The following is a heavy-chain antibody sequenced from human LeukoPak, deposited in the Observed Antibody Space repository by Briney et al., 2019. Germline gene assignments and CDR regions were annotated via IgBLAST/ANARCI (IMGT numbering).Heavy chain of an antibody. CDR3: ARASSGYRDFDYHYGMDV. CDR1: GGTFSSYA. Sequence: ASVKVSCKASGGTFSSYAISWVRQATGQGLEWMGWMNPNSGNTGYAQKFKGRVPMTRNTSISTAYMELSSLRSEDTAVYYCARASSGYRDFDYHYGMDVWGQGTTVTVSS. V-gene: IGHV1-8*02. CDR2: MNPNSGNT. J-gene: IGHJ6*02. D-gene: IGHD3-22*01.